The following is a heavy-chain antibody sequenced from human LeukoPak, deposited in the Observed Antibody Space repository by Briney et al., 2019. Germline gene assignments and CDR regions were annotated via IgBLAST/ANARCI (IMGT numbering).Heavy chain of an antibody. CDR3: ARADWDTAMIDY. Sequence: GGSLRLSCAASGFTFSSYAMNWVRQAPGKGLEWVSSISSSSSYIYYADSVKGRFTISRDNAKNSLYLQMNSLRAEDTAVYYCARADWDTAMIDYWGQGTLVTVSS. CDR2: ISSSSSYI. J-gene: IGHJ4*02. CDR1: GFTFSSYA. V-gene: IGHV3-21*01. D-gene: IGHD5-18*01.